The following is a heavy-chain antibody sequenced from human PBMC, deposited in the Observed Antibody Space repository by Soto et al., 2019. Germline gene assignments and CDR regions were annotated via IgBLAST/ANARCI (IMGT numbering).Heavy chain of an antibody. Sequence: PSETLSLTCTVSGGSISSGDYYWSWIRQPPGKGLEWIGYIYYSGSTYYNPSLKSRVTISVDTSKNQFSLKLSSVTAADTAVYYCARVVVTRNYYDSSGYSIVAFDIWGQGTMVTVSS. J-gene: IGHJ3*02. CDR2: IYYSGST. D-gene: IGHD3-22*01. CDR3: ARVVVTRNYYDSSGYSIVAFDI. V-gene: IGHV4-30-4*01. CDR1: GGSISSGDYY.